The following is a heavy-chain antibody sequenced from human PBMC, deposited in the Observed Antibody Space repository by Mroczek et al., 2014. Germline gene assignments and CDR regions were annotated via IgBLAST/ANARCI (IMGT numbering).Heavy chain of an antibody. Sequence: QVQLQQWGAGLLKPSETLSLTCAVYGGSFSGYYWSWIRQPPGKGLEWIGEINHSGSTNYNPSLKSRVTISVDTSKNQFSLKLSSVTAADTAVYYCARVRGGRGYSYGYGGFYFDYWGQGTLVTVSS. CDR3: ARVRGGRGYSYGYGGFYFDY. J-gene: IGHJ4*02. CDR2: INHSGST. D-gene: IGHD5-18*01. CDR1: GGSFSGYY. V-gene: IGHV4-34*01.